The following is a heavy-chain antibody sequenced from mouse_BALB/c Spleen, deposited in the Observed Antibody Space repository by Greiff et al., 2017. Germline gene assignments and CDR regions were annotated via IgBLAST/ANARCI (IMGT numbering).Heavy chain of an antibody. J-gene: IGHJ4*01. Sequence: LQQSGAELVRPGSSVKISCKASGYAFSSYWMNWVKQRPGQGLEWIGQIYPGDGDTNYNGKFKGKATLTADKSSSTAYMQLSSLTSEDSAVYFCARGGNWGYWGQGTSVTVSS. V-gene: IGHV1-80*01. D-gene: IGHD4-1*01. CDR3: ARGGNWGY. CDR2: IYPGDGDT. CDR1: GYAFSSYW.